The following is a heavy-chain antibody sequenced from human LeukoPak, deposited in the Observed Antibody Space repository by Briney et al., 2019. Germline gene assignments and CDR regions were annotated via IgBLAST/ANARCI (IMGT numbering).Heavy chain of an antibody. J-gene: IGHJ5*02. Sequence: ASVKVSCKASGYTFTGYYMHWVRQAPGQGLEWMGWINPNSGGTNYAQKFQGRVTMTRDTSISTAYMELSRLSSDDTAVYYCATEQQLVTYNWFDPWGQGTLVTVSS. V-gene: IGHV1-2*02. CDR2: INPNSGGT. CDR3: ATEQQLVTYNWFDP. CDR1: GYTFTGYY. D-gene: IGHD6-13*01.